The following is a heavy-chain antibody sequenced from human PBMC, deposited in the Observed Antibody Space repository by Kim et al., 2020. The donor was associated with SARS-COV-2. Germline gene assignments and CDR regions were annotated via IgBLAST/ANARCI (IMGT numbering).Heavy chain of an antibody. CDR3: ARTGSGWYPAVLDY. CDR1: GGSFSGYY. Sequence: SETLSLTCAVYGGSFSGYYWSWIRQPPGKGLEWIGEINHSGSTNYNPSLKSRVTISVDTSKNQFSLKLSSVTAADTAVYYCARTGSGWYPAVLDYWGQGTLVTVSS. CDR2: INHSGST. J-gene: IGHJ4*02. V-gene: IGHV4-34*01. D-gene: IGHD6-19*01.